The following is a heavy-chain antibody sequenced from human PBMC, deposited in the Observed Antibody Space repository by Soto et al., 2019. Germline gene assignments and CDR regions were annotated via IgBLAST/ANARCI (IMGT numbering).Heavy chain of an antibody. D-gene: IGHD3-3*01. Sequence: SETLSLPCTVPGGSISSHYCTWIWIRQLPGRGLEWVGYIYDSVKTKYNPSLKSRVTISVATSKNQFSLQLSSVTAADTAVYYCARDEVRYYDVLGGYSEVGYYSGMDVWGQGTTVTVSS. CDR1: GGSISSHY. J-gene: IGHJ6*02. V-gene: IGHV4-59*11. CDR3: ARDEVRYYDVLGGYSEVGYYSGMDV. CDR2: IYDSVKT.